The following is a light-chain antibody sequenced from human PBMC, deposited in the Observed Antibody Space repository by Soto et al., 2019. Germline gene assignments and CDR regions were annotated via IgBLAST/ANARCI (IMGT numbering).Light chain of an antibody. V-gene: IGKV2-28*01. J-gene: IGKJ1*01. CDR1: QTLLHSNGYNY. Sequence: DIVMTQSPLSLPVTPGEPASISCRSSQTLLHSNGYNYLDWYVQTPGPSPPLLIYVGSNRASGVPDRCSGSGSGTDFTLKISRVEAEDGGVYYCRQGRQTPWTVGQGTKVEIK. CDR3: RQGRQTPWT. CDR2: VGS.